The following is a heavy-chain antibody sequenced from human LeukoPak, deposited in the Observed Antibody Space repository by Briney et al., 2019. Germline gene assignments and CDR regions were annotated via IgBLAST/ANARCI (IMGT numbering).Heavy chain of an antibody. CDR1: GFTFSSFY. CDR2: INQGGGET. Sequence: GGSLRLSCTASGFTFSSFYMSWVRQAPGKGLEWVANINQGGGETNYVDSVKGRFTISRDNAKKSLYLQINSLRAEDTAVYYCARGPHWDPHFDYWGQGTLVTASS. CDR3: ARGPHWDPHFDY. D-gene: IGHD7-27*01. V-gene: IGHV3-7*01. J-gene: IGHJ4*02.